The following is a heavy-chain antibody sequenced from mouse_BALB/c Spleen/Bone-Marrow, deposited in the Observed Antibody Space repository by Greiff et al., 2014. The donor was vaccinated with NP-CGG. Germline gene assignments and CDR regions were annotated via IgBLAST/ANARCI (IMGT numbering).Heavy chain of an antibody. Sequence: VQLKESGGDLVKPGGSLKLSCVASGFTFSSYGMSWVRPTPDKRLEWVATISSGGSSTYYPASVKGRFTISRDNAKSTLYLQMSSLNSEDTAMYYCTRRPLQANSYFDCWGQGTTLTVSS. CDR3: TRRPLQANSYFDC. CDR1: GFTFSSYG. J-gene: IGHJ2*01. D-gene: IGHD3-2*02. V-gene: IGHV5-6*01. CDR2: ISSGGSST.